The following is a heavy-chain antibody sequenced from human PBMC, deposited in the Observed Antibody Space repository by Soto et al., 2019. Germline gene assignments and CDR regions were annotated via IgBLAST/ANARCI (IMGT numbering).Heavy chain of an antibody. D-gene: IGHD2-15*01. V-gene: IGHV1-58*01. CDR3: AKRSRCSGGRCFDY. J-gene: IGHJ4*02. Sequence: VKVSCKASGFTFTSSAVDGVRHARGQRLEWIGWIVVSSGNTNYAQKFQDRVTITRDESTSTAYMELSSLRPEDTAVYYCAKRSRCSGGRCFDYWGQGPLVTVSS. CDR2: IVVSSGNT. CDR1: GFTFTSSA.